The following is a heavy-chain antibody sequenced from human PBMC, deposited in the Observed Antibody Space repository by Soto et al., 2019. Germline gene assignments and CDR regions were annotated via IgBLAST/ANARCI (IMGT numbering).Heavy chain of an antibody. Sequence: QVQLVESGGGVVQPGRSLRLSCAASGFTFSTHAMHWVRQAPGKGLECVAIVSFDGSKKYYADSVKGRFTISRDNSKNTLYLQMSGLTPEDTAVYYCARDQTAITTTGGGRIDHWGQGTLVTVSS. CDR3: ARDQTAITTTGGGRIDH. D-gene: IGHD1-1*01. J-gene: IGHJ4*02. CDR1: GFTFSTHA. CDR2: VSFDGSKK. V-gene: IGHV3-30-3*01.